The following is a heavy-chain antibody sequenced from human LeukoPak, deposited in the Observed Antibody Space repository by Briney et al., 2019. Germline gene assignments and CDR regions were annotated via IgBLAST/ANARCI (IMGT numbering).Heavy chain of an antibody. Sequence: SETLSLTCAVYGGSFSGYYWSWIRQPPGKGLEWIGEINHSGSTNYNPSLKGRVTISVDTSKNQFSLKLSSVTAADTTVYYCARGTVAGEYDYWGQGTLVTVSS. V-gene: IGHV4-34*01. J-gene: IGHJ4*02. CDR1: GGSFSGYY. CDR3: ARGTVAGEYDY. CDR2: INHSGST. D-gene: IGHD1-1*01.